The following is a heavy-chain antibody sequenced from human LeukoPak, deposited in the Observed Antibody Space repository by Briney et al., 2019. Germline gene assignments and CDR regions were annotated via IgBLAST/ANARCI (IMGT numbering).Heavy chain of an antibody. CDR2: IYYSGST. J-gene: IGHJ4*02. CDR1: GGSISSSSYY. CDR3: ARGTIQLWLYRVLDYFDY. V-gene: IGHV4-39*01. Sequence: SETLPLTCTVSGGSISSSSYYWGWIRQPPGKGLEWIGSIYYSGSTYYNPSLKSRVTTSVDTSKNQFSLKLSSVTAADTAVYYCARGTIQLWLYRVLDYFDYWGQGTLVTVSS. D-gene: IGHD5-18*01.